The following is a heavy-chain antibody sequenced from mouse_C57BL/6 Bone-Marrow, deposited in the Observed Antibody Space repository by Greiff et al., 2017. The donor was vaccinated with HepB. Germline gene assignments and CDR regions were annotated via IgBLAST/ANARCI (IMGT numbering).Heavy chain of an antibody. Sequence: EVMLVESGGGLVKPGGSLKLSCAASGFTFSSYAMSWVRQTPEKRLEWVATISDGGSYTYYPDNVKGRFTISRDNAKNNLYLQMSHLKSEDTAMYYCARDEVTRAMDYWGQGTSVTVSS. CDR3: ARDEVTRAMDY. J-gene: IGHJ4*01. D-gene: IGHD2-2*01. CDR2: ISDGGSYT. V-gene: IGHV5-4*01. CDR1: GFTFSSYA.